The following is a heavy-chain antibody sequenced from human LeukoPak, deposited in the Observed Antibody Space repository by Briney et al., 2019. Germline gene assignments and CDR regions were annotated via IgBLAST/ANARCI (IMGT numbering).Heavy chain of an antibody. V-gene: IGHV3-33*03. D-gene: IGHD3-16*01. CDR1: GFTLNSLR. J-gene: IGHJ6*03. Sequence: GGSLRLFYSVSGFTLNSLREQWVRQAPGKGLEGVADLWYNGSNKHYADSVKGRFTISRDNSKNTLYLHMNSLRAEDTAVYYCAKDGGLRGDYYYMDVWGKGTTVTVSS. CDR2: LWYNGSNK. CDR3: AKDGGLRGDYYYMDV.